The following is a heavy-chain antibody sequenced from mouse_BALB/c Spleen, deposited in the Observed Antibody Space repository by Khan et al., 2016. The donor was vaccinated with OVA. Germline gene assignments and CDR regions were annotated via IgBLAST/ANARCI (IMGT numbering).Heavy chain of an antibody. J-gene: IGHJ2*01. CDR2: ISGASNTI. D-gene: IGHD1-1*01. Sequence: EVQLQESGGGLVQPGGSRKLSCAASGFTFNSYGMHWVRQAPEKGLEWVASISGASNTIYYADTVKGRFTISRDHPKNTRFLQMTSLMSEDTAMYYCATSYFYGYYFDYWGPGTTLTVS. CDR3: ATSYFYGYYFDY. CDR1: GFTFNSYG. V-gene: IGHV5-17*02.